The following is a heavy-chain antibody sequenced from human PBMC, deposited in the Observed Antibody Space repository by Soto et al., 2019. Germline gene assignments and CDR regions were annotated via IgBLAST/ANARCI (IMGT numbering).Heavy chain of an antibody. CDR1: GYQFINHY. CDR3: ARDSSASDTRYSFDY. J-gene: IGHJ4*02. D-gene: IGHD3-10*01. V-gene: IGHV1-46*01. CDR2: INPNGGGT. Sequence: GSVKVCFKASGYQFINHYIHLVRQAPGVGLEWIGIINPNGGGTDYAQKFQGRVTMTTDTYASTVHMELSSLRSEDTAVYFCARDSSASDTRYSFDYWGQGTMVTVSS.